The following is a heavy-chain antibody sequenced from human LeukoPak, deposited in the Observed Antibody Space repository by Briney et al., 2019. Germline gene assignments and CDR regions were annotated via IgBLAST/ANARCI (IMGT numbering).Heavy chain of an antibody. CDR3: ARESDAFDI. J-gene: IGHJ3*02. V-gene: IGHV4-61*01. Sequence: SETLSLTCTVSGGSISSSSYYWSWIRQPPGKGLEWIGYIYYSGSTNYNPSLKSRVTISVDTSKNQFSLKLSSVTAADTAVYYCARESDAFDIWGQGTMVTVSS. CDR1: GGSISSSSYY. CDR2: IYYSGST.